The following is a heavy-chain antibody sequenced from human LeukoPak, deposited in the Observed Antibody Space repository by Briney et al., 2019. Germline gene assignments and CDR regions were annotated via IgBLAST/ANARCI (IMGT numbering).Heavy chain of an antibody. CDR1: GFTFNNYA. V-gene: IGHV3-23*01. J-gene: IGHJ4*02. Sequence: GGSLRLSCATSGFTFNNYAMTWVRQAPGKGLEWVSHITGGGDGTYYADSVKGRFTISRDNSKNTMYLQMNSLRAEDTAVYYCARDAYAVADYWGQGTLVTVSS. CDR3: ARDAYAVADY. CDR2: ITGGGDGT. D-gene: IGHD4-17*01.